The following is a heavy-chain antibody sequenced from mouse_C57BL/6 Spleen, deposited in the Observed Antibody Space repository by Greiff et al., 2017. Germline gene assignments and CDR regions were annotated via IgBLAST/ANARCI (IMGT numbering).Heavy chain of an antibody. D-gene: IGHD1-1*01. CDR1: GYTFTDYY. CDR2: INPYNGGT. Sequence: EVQLQQSGPVLVKPGASVKMSCKASGYTFTDYYMNWVKQSHGKSLEWIGVINPYNGGTSYNQKFKGKATLTVDKSSSTAYMELNSLTSEDSAVYYCAREGGSSHYFDYWGQGTTLTVSS. J-gene: IGHJ2*01. V-gene: IGHV1-19*01. CDR3: AREGGSSHYFDY.